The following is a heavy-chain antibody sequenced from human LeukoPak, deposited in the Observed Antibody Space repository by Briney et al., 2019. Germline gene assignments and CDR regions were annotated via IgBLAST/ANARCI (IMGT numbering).Heavy chain of an antibody. D-gene: IGHD2-2*02. Sequence: PGGSLRLSCAASGFTFSSYGMSWVRQAPGKGLEWVSAISGSGGSTYYADSVKGRFTISRDNSKNTLYLQMNSLRAEDTAVYYCAKVGCSSTSCYRRIYYYYYYMDVWGKGTTVTISS. J-gene: IGHJ6*03. CDR1: GFTFSSYG. V-gene: IGHV3-23*01. CDR3: AKVGCSSTSCYRRIYYYYYYMDV. CDR2: ISGSGGST.